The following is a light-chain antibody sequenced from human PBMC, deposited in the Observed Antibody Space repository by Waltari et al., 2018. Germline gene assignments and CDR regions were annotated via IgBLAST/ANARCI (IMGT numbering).Light chain of an antibody. CDR2: GKN. CDR1: SLRSYY. Sequence: CQGDSLRSYYASWYQQKPGQAPVLVIYGKNNRPSGIPDRFSGSSSGNTASLTITGAQAEDEADYYCNSRDSSGNHLVFGGGTKLTVL. V-gene: IGLV3-19*01. J-gene: IGLJ2*01. CDR3: NSRDSSGNHLV.